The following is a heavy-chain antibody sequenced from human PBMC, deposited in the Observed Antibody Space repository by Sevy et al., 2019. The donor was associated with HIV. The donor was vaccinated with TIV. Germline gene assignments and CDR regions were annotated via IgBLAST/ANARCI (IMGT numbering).Heavy chain of an antibody. Sequence: SEALSLTCIVSGGSITIAGYYWSWIRQHPVKGLELIGHIYYSGVTYYKPSLKSRLIISVDTSKNQFSLRLSSVTAADTAVYYCARAPVAAADTEYFQHWGQGTLVTVSS. J-gene: IGHJ1*01. CDR3: ARAPVAAADTEYFQH. CDR2: IYYSGVT. D-gene: IGHD6-13*01. V-gene: IGHV4-31*03. CDR1: GGSITIAGYY.